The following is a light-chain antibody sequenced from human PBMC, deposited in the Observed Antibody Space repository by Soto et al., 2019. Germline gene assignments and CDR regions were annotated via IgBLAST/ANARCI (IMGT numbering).Light chain of an antibody. CDR2: DTF. CDR3: QQHSNWSRGASIT. CDR1: QSVSSY. Sequence: EIVLTQSPATLSLSPGERATLSCRASQSVSSYLACYQQKPGQAPRLLIYDTFNRATGIPARFSRSEPGTDFDLAISSLEHGYVEVYNCQQHSNWSRGASITFGQGTRLEIK. V-gene: IGKV3-11*01. J-gene: IGKJ5*01.